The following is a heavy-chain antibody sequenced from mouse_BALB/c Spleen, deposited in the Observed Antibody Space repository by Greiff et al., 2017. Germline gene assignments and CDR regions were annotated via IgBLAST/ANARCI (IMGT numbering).Heavy chain of an antibody. CDR2: ISSGGST. D-gene: IGHD2-3*01. CDR1: GFTFSSYA. Sequence: DVMLVESGGGLVKPGGSLKLSCAASGFTFSSYAMSWVRQTPEKRLEWVASISSGGSTYYPDSVKGRFTISRDNARNILYLQMSSLRSEDTAMYYCARGWLLRGFAYWGQGTLVTVSA. V-gene: IGHV5-6-5*01. J-gene: IGHJ3*01. CDR3: ARGWLLRGFAY.